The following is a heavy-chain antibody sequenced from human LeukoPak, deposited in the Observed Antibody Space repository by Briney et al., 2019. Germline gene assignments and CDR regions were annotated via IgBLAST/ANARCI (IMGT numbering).Heavy chain of an antibody. CDR2: VYYSGTTEYT. CDR3: AREKGSGLGYGMDV. CDR1: GGTLGHYY. V-gene: IGHV4-59*12. J-gene: IGHJ6*02. D-gene: IGHD6-19*01. Sequence: PSETLSLTCALSGGTLGHYYWSLIRQPPGQGLEWIGRVYYSGTTEYTKYTASLKSRVSISLDTAKKEFSLILTSVTAADTALYYCAREKGSGLGYGMDVWGQGTSVTVSS.